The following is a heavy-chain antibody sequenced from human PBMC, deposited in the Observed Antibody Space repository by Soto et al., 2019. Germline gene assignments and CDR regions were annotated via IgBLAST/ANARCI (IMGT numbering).Heavy chain of an antibody. CDR2: IHYSGST. V-gene: IGHV4-39*01. D-gene: IGHD3-22*01. CDR1: GGSISSNIYY. Sequence: SETLSLTCTVSGGSISSNIYYWVWIRQPPGKGLEWIGNIHYSGSTYYDSSLKSRVTISVDTSKNQFSLKLSSVTAADTAVYYCASQHYYDSSGYYVVYWGQVTLVTVS. J-gene: IGHJ4*02. CDR3: ASQHYYDSSGYYVVY.